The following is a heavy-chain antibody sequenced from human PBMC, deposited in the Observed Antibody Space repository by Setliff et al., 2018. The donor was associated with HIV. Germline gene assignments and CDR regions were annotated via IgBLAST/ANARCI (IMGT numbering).Heavy chain of an antibody. V-gene: IGHV4-38-2*02. J-gene: IGHJ4*02. CDR3: AREWFSGYDAPYYFDY. D-gene: IGHD5-12*01. CDR1: GYSITSGYY. CDR2: IYYSGST. Sequence: SETLSLTCSVSGYSITSGYYWSWIRQPPGKGLEWIGSIYYSGSTYYNPSLKSRVTISVDTSKNQFSLKLSSVTAADTAVYYCAREWFSGYDAPYYFDYWGQGTLVTVSS.